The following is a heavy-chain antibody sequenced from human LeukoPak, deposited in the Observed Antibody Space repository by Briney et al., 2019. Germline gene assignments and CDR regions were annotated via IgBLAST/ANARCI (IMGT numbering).Heavy chain of an antibody. CDR2: IYHSGST. CDR3: AKSNGYGLVDI. D-gene: IGHD3-10*01. Sequence: SGTLSLICAVSGGSVSSSNWWSWVRQPPGKGLEWIGEIYHSGSTNYNPSLKSRVTISVDMSKNQFSLKLNSVTAADTAVYYCAKSNGYGLVDIWGQGTMVTVSS. CDR1: GGSVSSSNW. V-gene: IGHV4-4*02. J-gene: IGHJ3*02.